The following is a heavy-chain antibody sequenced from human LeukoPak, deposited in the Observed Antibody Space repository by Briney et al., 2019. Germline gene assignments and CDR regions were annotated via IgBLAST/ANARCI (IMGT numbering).Heavy chain of an antibody. D-gene: IGHD1-7*01. V-gene: IGHV1-46*01. CDR1: GYTFTSYY. Sequence: ASVKVSCKASGYTFTSYYMHWVRQAPGQGLEWMGIINPSGGSTSYAQKFQGRVTMTRDTSISTAYMELSRLRSDDTAVYYCARSRGLELLRFDYWGQGTLVTVSS. J-gene: IGHJ4*02. CDR3: ARSRGLELLRFDY. CDR2: INPSGGST.